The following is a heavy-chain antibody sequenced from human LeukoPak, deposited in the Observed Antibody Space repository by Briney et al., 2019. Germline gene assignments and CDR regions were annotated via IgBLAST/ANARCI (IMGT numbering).Heavy chain of an antibody. V-gene: IGHV4-39*07. D-gene: IGHD3-10*01. CDR2: IYYSGST. CDR3: ARLYGSGSYFHY. CDR1: GGSISSSSYY. Sequence: SETLSLTCTVSGGSISSSSYYWGWIRQPPGKGLEWIGSIYYSGSTYYNPSLKSRVTISVDTSKNQFSLKPSSVTAADTAVYYCARLYGSGSYFHYWGQGTLVTVSS. J-gene: IGHJ4*02.